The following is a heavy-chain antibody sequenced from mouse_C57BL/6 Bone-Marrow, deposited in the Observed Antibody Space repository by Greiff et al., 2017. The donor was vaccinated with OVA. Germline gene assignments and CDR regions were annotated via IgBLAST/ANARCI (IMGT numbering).Heavy chain of an antibody. CDR2: IYPRSGNT. Sequence: QVQLQQSGAELARPGASVKLSCKASGYTFTSYGISWVKQRTGQGLEWIGEIYPRSGNTYYNEKFKGKATLTADKSSSTACMELRSLTSEDSAVYFCARRTGTGYFDVWGTGTTVTVSS. CDR3: ARRTGTGYFDV. J-gene: IGHJ1*03. V-gene: IGHV1-81*01. D-gene: IGHD4-1*01. CDR1: GYTFTSYG.